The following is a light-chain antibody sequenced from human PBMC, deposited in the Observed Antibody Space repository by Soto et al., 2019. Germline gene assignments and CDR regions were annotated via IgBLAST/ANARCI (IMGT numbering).Light chain of an antibody. CDR1: SSDVGGYNY. J-gene: IGLJ2*01. V-gene: IGLV2-14*01. Sequence: QSVLTQPASVSGSPGQSITISCTGTSSDVGGYNYVSWYQQHPGKAPKLIIYDVSNRPSGVSIRFSGSKSGNTASLTISGLQAEDEGDYYCNSYTSSSTLVVFGGGTKLTVL. CDR2: DVS. CDR3: NSYTSSSTLVV.